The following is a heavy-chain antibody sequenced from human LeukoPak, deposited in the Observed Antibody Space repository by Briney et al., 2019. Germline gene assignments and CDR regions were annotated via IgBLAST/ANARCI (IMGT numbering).Heavy chain of an antibody. CDR2: ISAYNGNT. J-gene: IGHJ6*02. CDR1: GYTFTSYG. Sequence: GASVKVSCKASGYTFTSYGISWVRQAPGQGLEWMGWISAYNGNTNYAQKLQGRVTMTTDTSTSTAYMELRSLRSDDTAVYYCARDSIGNWNYAPDLYYYGMDVWGQGTTVTVSS. D-gene: IGHD1-7*01. V-gene: IGHV1-18*01. CDR3: ARDSIGNWNYAPDLYYYGMDV.